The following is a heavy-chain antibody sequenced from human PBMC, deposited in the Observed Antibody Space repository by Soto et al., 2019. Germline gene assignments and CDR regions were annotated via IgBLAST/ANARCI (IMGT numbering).Heavy chain of an antibody. D-gene: IGHD3-22*01. CDR3: ASTYYSDSSGYSY. J-gene: IGHJ4*02. V-gene: IGHV3-23*01. Sequence: GGSLRLSCAASGFTFSSYAMSWIRQAPGKGLEWVSGISGSGGSTYYADSVKGRFTISRDNSKNTLYLQMNSLRAEDTAVYYCASTYYSDSSGYSYWGQGTLVTSPQ. CDR1: GFTFSSYA. CDR2: ISGSGGST.